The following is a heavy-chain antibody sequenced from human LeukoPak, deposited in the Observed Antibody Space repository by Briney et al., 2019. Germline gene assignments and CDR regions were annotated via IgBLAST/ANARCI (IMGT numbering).Heavy chain of an antibody. J-gene: IGHJ3*02. Sequence: PGGSLRLSCAASGFTFSSYGMHWVRQAPGKGLEWVAVISYDGSNKYYADSVKGRFTISRDNSKNTLYLQMNSLRAEDTAVYYCAKDAGYYDSSGYYSAFDIWGQGTMVTVSS. CDR3: AKDAGYYDSSGYYSAFDI. V-gene: IGHV3-30*18. CDR2: ISYDGSNK. CDR1: GFTFSSYG. D-gene: IGHD3-22*01.